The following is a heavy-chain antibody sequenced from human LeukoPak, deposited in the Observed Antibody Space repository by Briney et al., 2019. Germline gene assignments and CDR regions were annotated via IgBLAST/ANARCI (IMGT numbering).Heavy chain of an antibody. CDR3: VKDLLGDAAYSWYFDL. CDR1: GFTFSTYG. J-gene: IGHJ2*01. Sequence: PGGSLRLSCAASGFTFSTYGMSWVRQAPGKGLEWVSSITLSGGGTTYVDSVKGRFTITRDNSKNTLYLQMNSLRAEDTAVYYCVKDLLGDAAYSWYFDLWGRRTLVTVSS. CDR2: ITLSGGGT. V-gene: IGHV3-23*01. D-gene: IGHD1-26*01.